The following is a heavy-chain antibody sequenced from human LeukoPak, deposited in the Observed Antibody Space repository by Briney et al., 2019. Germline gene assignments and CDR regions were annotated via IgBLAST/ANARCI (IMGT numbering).Heavy chain of an antibody. CDR3: TRDYRGTFDY. V-gene: IGHV3-7*03. CDR2: IKQDGSEK. Sequence: GGSLRLSCVASGFNYNTYWMSWVRQGPGKGIEWVANIKQDGSEKNYVDSVKGRFTISRDNAKNSLYLQMNSLRAEDTAIYYCTRDYRGTFDYWGQGTLVTVSS. J-gene: IGHJ4*02. D-gene: IGHD1-26*01. CDR1: GFNYNTYW.